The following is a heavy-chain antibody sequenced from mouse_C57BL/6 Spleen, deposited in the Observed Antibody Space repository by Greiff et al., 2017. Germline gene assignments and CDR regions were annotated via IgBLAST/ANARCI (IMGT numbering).Heavy chain of an antibody. J-gene: IGHJ2*01. Sequence: QVQLQQPGAELVRPGSSVKLSCKASGYTFTSYWMDWVKQRPGQGLEWIGNIYPSDSETHYNQKFKDKATWTVDKSSSTAYMQLSSLTSEDSAVYYCAIYYYGSSYFDYWGQGTTLTVSS. CDR3: AIYYYGSSYFDY. V-gene: IGHV1-61*01. CDR2: IYPSDSET. D-gene: IGHD1-1*01. CDR1: GYTFTSYW.